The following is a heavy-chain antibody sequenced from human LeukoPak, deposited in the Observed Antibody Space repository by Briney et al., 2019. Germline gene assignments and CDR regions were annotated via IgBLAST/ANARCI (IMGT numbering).Heavy chain of an antibody. J-gene: IGHJ6*03. D-gene: IGHD2-2*01. CDR2: MYSGSIT. CDR1: IFTVSNNY. V-gene: IGHV3-66*01. Sequence: GGSLRLSCAASIFTVSNNYMSCVRRSPGKGREWGSGMYSGSITDDADSVKGRFTISRDNSKNTLYLQMTSLRAEDPAVYYCAREQERYCSRPSCYLDYYYYHMDVWGTGTTVNISS. CDR3: AREQERYCSRPSCYLDYYYYHMDV.